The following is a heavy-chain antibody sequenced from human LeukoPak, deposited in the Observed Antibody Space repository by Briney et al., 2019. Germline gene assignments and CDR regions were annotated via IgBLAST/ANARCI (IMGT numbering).Heavy chain of an antibody. V-gene: IGHV3-30*18. J-gene: IGHJ4*02. CDR3: AKDERWFGELSKTHIDY. D-gene: IGHD3-10*01. CDR2: ISYDGSNK. CDR1: GFTFSSYG. Sequence: GGSLRLSCAASGFTFSSYGMHWVRQAPGKGLEWVAVISYDGSNKHYADSVKGRFTISRDNSKNTLYLQMNSLRAEDTAVYYCAKDERWFGELSKTHIDYWGQGTLVTVSS.